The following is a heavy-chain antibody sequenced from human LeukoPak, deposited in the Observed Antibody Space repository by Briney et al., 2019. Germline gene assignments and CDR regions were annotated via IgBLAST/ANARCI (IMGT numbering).Heavy chain of an antibody. CDR3: AKPASYYYDSSGYVDY. D-gene: IGHD3-22*01. J-gene: IGHJ4*02. CDR2: ISSSGRTI. Sequence: PGGSLRLSCAASGFTFSSDEMNWVRQAPGKGLEWVSYISSSGRTIYYADCVNDRFTIYRDNATHSLYLQMNILRAEDTAVYYCAKPASYYYDSSGYVDYWGQGTLVTVSS. CDR1: GFTFSSDE. V-gene: IGHV3-48*03.